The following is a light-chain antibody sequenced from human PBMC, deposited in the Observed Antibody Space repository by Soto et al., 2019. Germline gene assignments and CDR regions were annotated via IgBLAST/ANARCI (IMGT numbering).Light chain of an antibody. CDR2: LGS. Sequence: DIVMTQSPLSLPVTPGEPASISCRSSQSLLHXXXXNXLDWYLQKPGQSPQLLIYLGSNRASGVPDRFSGSGSGTDFTLKISRVEAEDVGVYYCMQALQTPTFGQGTKVEIK. J-gene: IGKJ1*01. CDR3: MQALQTPT. V-gene: IGKV2-28*01. CDR1: QSLLHXXXXNX.